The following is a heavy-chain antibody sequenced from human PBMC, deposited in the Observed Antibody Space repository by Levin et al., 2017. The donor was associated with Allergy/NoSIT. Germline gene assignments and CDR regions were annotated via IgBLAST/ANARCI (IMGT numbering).Heavy chain of an antibody. Sequence: PSETLSLTCTVSAGSITDYYWSWIRQPPGKGLEWIGYIYHSRTSNYNTSLRSRATIAVDPSKYQLSLKVTSVTAPDTAVYYCARALDCSTASCPMAYDSWGQGTLVTVSS. J-gene: IGHJ4*02. D-gene: IGHD2-2*01. CDR3: ARALDCSTASCPMAYDS. V-gene: IGHV4-59*01. CDR2: IYHSRTS. CDR1: AGSITDYY.